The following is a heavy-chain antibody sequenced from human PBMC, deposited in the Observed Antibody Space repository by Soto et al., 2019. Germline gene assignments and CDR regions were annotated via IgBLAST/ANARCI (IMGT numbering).Heavy chain of an antibody. J-gene: IGHJ4*02. D-gene: IGHD6-19*01. CDR2: ISYDGSNK. CDR3: ANGRNEQWLVLFLPTDLDY. V-gene: IGHV3-30*18. Sequence: GGSLRLSCAASGFTFSSYSMNRVRQAPGKGLEWVAVISYDGSNKYYADSVKGRFTISRDNSKNTLYLQMNSLRAEDTAVYYCANGRNEQWLVLFLPTDLDYWGQGTLVTVSS. CDR1: GFTFSSYS.